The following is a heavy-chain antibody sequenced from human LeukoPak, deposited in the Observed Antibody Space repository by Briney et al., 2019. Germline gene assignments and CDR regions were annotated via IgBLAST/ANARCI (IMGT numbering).Heavy chain of an antibody. CDR3: ARSEVAARPDYYYYYGMDV. Sequence: SETLSLTCTVSGGSISSYYWSWIRQPPGKGLEWIGYIYYSGSTNYNPSLKSRVTISVDTSKNQFSLKLRSVTTADTAVYYCARSEVAARPDYYYYYGMDVWGQGTTVTVSS. D-gene: IGHD6-6*01. CDR2: IYYSGST. CDR1: GGSISSYY. V-gene: IGHV4-59*01. J-gene: IGHJ6*02.